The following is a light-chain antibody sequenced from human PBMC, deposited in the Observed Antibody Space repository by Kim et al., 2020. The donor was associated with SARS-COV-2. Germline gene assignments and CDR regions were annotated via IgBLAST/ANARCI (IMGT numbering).Light chain of an antibody. Sequence: GQRVTISCSGSSSNIGSNYVYWYQQLPETAPKLLIYRNNQRPSGVPDRFSGSKSGTSASLAISGLRSGDEADYYCAAWDDSLSAYVFGTGTKVTVL. J-gene: IGLJ1*01. CDR1: SSNIGSNY. CDR2: RNN. V-gene: IGLV1-47*01. CDR3: AAWDDSLSAYV.